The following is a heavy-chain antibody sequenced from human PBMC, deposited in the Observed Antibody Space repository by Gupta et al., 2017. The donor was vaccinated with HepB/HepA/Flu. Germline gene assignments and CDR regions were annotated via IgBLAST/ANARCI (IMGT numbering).Heavy chain of an antibody. V-gene: IGHV1-3*01. CDR3: ASLWDTTATKHYYYGMDV. CDR1: GYTFTSYA. D-gene: IGHD4-17*01. J-gene: IGHJ6*02. Sequence: QVQLVQSGAEVKKPGASVKVSCKASGYTFTSYAMHWVRQAPGQRLEWMGWINAGNGNTKYSQKFQGRVTITRDTSASTAYMELSSLRSEDTAVYYCASLWDTTATKHYYYGMDVWGQGTTVTVSS. CDR2: INAGNGNT.